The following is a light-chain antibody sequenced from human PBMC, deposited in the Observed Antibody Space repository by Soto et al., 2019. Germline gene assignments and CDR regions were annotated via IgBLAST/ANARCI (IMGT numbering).Light chain of an antibody. V-gene: IGKV3-20*01. J-gene: IGKJ1*01. Sequence: EIVLTQSPGTLSVSPVERATLSCRASQTISSNYLAWYQQKPGQAPSLLIYGTSSRATGIPDRFSGSGSGTDFTLTISRLEPEDSAIYYCQQYVSWTFGQGTKVEIK. CDR3: QQYVSWT. CDR1: QTISSNY. CDR2: GTS.